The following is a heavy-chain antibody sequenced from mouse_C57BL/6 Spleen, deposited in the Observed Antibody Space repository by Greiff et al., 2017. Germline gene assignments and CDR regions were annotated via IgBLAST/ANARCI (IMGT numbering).Heavy chain of an antibody. Sequence: QVQLQQPGAELVKPGASVKMSCKASGYTFTSYWITWVKQRPGQGLEWIGDIYPGSGSTNYNGKFKSKATLTVDTSSSTAYMQLSSLTSEDSAVYYCARGRTLVPYAMDYWGQGTSVTVSS. V-gene: IGHV1-55*01. J-gene: IGHJ4*01. CDR2: IYPGSGST. CDR3: ARGRTLVPYAMDY. D-gene: IGHD6-2*01. CDR1: GYTFTSYW.